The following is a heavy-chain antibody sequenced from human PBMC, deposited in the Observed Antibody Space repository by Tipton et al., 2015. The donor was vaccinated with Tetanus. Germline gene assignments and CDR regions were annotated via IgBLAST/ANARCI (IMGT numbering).Heavy chain of an antibody. J-gene: IGHJ4*02. CDR2: IYYTGNT. CDR1: GGSIRSGGYY. V-gene: IGHV4-30-4*08. Sequence: TLSLTCTVSGGSIRSGGYYWSWIRQHPVKGLEWIGYIYYTGNTYYNPSLKSRVTISIDTSKNQFSLRLSSVTAADTAVYYCSSSPGNHYLAFFDYWGRGTLVTVSS. CDR3: SSSPGNHYLAFFDY. D-gene: IGHD2/OR15-2a*01.